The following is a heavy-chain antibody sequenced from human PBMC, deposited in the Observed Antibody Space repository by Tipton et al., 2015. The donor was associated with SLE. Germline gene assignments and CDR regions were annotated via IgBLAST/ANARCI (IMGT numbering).Heavy chain of an antibody. Sequence: TLSLTCAVSGGSISSGGYSWSWIRQPAGKGLEWIGYIYTSGSTNYNPSLKSRVTISVDTSKNQFSLKLSSVTAADTAVYYCAREPPRPDAFDIWGQGTMVTVSS. CDR2: IYTSGST. CDR3: AREPPRPDAFDI. CDR1: GGSISSGGYS. J-gene: IGHJ3*02. V-gene: IGHV4-61*09.